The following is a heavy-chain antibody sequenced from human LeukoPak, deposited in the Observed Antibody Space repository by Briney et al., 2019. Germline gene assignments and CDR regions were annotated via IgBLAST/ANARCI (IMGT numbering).Heavy chain of an antibody. J-gene: IGHJ4*02. Sequence: GSLRLSCAASGFTFSSYAMHWVRQPPGKGLEWIGSIYYSGSTYYNPSLKSRVTISVDTSKNQFSLKLSSVTAADTAVYYCARGSIAVGEYWGQGTLVTVSS. V-gene: IGHV4-39*07. D-gene: IGHD6-19*01. CDR1: GFTFSSYA. CDR3: ARGSIAVGEY. CDR2: IYYSGST.